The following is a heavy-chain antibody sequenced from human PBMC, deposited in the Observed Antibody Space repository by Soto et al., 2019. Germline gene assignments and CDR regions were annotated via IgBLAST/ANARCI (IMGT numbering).Heavy chain of an antibody. D-gene: IGHD3-10*02. CDR3: ARHVIDVNWFDP. J-gene: IGHJ5*02. CDR2: IYPGDSDT. Sequence: KISGEGCGYSYTRYWIGSLRQMPGKGLEWMGIIYPGDSDTRYSPSFQGQVTISADKSISTAYLQWSSLKASDTAMYYCARHVIDVNWFDPWGQGTLVTVSS. CDR1: GYSYTRYW. V-gene: IGHV5-51*01.